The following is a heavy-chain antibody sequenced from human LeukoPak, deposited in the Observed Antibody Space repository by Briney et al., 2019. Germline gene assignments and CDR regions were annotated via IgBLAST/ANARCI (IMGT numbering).Heavy chain of an antibody. Sequence: SETLSLTCAVSGGSISSSNWWSWVRQPPGKGLEWIGEIYHSGSANYNPSLKSRVTISVDTSKNQLSLKLTSATAAGTSVYYCARHSGLRSPFDPWGQGTLVTVSS. CDR1: GGSISSSNW. CDR2: IYHSGSA. V-gene: IGHV4-4*02. D-gene: IGHD3-3*01. J-gene: IGHJ5*02. CDR3: ARHSGLRSPFDP.